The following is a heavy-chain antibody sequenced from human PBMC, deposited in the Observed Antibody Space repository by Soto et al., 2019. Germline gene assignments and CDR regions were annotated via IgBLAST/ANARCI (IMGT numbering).Heavy chain of an antibody. D-gene: IGHD5-18*01. CDR3: ARVGSYGYHYYYYGMDV. V-gene: IGHV3-21*01. CDR2: ISSSSSYI. J-gene: IGHJ6*02. Sequence: GGSLRLSCAASGFTFSSYSMNWVRQAPGKGLEWVSSISSSSSYIYYADSVKGRFTISRDSAKNSLYLQMNSLRAEDTAVYYCARVGSYGYHYYYYGMDVSGQGTTVTVSS. CDR1: GFTFSSYS.